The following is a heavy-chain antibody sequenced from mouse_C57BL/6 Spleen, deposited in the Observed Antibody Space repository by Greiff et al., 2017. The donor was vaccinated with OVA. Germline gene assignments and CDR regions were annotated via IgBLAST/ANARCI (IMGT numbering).Heavy chain of an antibody. CDR2: IYPGSGNT. CDR3: AREGTTVVEGYAMDY. Sequence: QVQLKQSGAELVRPGASVKLSCKASGYTFTDYYINWVKQRPGQGLEWIARIYPGSGNTYYNEKFKGKATLTAEKSSSTAYMQLSSLTSEDSAVYFCAREGTTVVEGYAMDYWGQGTSVTVSS. J-gene: IGHJ4*01. V-gene: IGHV1-76*01. D-gene: IGHD1-1*01. CDR1: GYTFTDYY.